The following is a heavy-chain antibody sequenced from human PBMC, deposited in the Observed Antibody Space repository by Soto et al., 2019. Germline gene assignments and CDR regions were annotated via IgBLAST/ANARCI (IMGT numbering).Heavy chain of an antibody. V-gene: IGHV1-69*06. CDR3: ARVKVRIAVSRTEWYLDL. D-gene: IGHD6-19*01. J-gene: IGHJ2*01. CDR1: GGTFSSYS. CDR2: IIPIFGTA. Sequence: QVQLVQSGAEVKKPGSSVKVSCKASGGTFSSYSISWVRQAPGQGLEWMGGIIPIFGTANYAQKFQGRVTITAAKSPSTAYMELGRLSSEDTAVDYCARVKVRIAVSRTEWYLDLCGRGTLVTVAS.